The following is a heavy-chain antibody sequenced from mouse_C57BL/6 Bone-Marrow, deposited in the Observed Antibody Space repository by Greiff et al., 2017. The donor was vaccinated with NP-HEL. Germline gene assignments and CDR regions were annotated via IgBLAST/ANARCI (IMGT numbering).Heavy chain of an antibody. CDR2: IDPSDSYT. V-gene: IGHV1-50*01. CDR3: APLYDYDDYYAMDY. Sequence: VKLQESGAELVKPGASVKLSCKASGYTFTSYWMQWVKQRPGQGLEWIGEIDPSDSYTNYNQKFKGKATLTVDTSSSTAYMQLSSLTSEDSAVYYCAPLYDYDDYYAMDYWGQGTSVTVSS. CDR1: GYTFTSYW. D-gene: IGHD2-4*01. J-gene: IGHJ4*01.